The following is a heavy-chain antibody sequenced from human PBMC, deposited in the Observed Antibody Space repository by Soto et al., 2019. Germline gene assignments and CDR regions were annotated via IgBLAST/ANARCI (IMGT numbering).Heavy chain of an antibody. D-gene: IGHD2-21*02. CDR3: ARQGTSVVTQAYFDV. J-gene: IGHJ4*02. V-gene: IGHV4-39*01. CDR2: IDCSGSS. Sequence: WETLSLTCTVTGDSISSRSYYWGWIRQPPGQGLVWIGSIDCSGSSYDNPFLSSRVSMSIDTSKDQFSLKLKSVTAADMDLYFCARQGTSVVTQAYFDVWGPGSLVTVSS. CDR1: GDSISSRSYY.